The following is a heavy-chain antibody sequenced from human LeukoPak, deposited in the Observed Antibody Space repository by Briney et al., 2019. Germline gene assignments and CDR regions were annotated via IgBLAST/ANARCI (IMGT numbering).Heavy chain of an antibody. CDR1: GFTFSDYY. V-gene: IGHV3-11*01. Sequence: GGSLRLSCAASGFTFSDYYMSWIRQAPGKGLEWVSYISSSGSTIYYADSVKGRFTISRDNAKNSLYLQMNSLRAEDTAVYYCARSYSSGWYVLDYWGQGTLVTVSS. D-gene: IGHD6-19*01. CDR3: ARSYSSGWYVLDY. J-gene: IGHJ4*02. CDR2: ISSSGSTI.